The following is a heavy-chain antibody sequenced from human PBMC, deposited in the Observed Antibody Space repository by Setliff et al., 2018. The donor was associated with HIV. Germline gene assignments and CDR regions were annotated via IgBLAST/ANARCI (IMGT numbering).Heavy chain of an antibody. J-gene: IGHJ4*02. D-gene: IGHD2-15*01. CDR1: GFPFSGYG. CDR3: ARGPDCSGGSCYLGFDN. Sequence: GGSLRLSCVASGFPFSGYGMHWVRQAPGKGLEWVAVIWFDGSDKYYTDSVKGRFTISRDNSKNTLYLLMNSLRLEDTAVYYCARGPDCSGGSCYLGFDNWGQGTLVTVSS. CDR2: IWFDGSDK. V-gene: IGHV3-33*01.